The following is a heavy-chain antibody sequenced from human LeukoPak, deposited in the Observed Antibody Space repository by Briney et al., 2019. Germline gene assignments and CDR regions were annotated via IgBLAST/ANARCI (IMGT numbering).Heavy chain of an antibody. D-gene: IGHD1-26*01. CDR1: GFTFSSYG. CDR2: IQNDGSNK. J-gene: IGHJ4*02. Sequence: GGPLRLPCAASGFTFSSYGIHWVRQAPGKGLEWVAFIQNDGSNKYYVDSVKGRFTISRDNSKNTLYLQMNSLRAEDTAVYHCTKDEIQGVVGAGPGYWGQGTLVTVSS. V-gene: IGHV3-30*02. CDR3: TKDEIQGVVGAGPGY.